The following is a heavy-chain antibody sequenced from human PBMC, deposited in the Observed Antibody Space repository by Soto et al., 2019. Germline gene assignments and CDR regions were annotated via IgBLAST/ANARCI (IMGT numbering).Heavy chain of an antibody. V-gene: IGHV4-38-2*01. CDR2: IYDSETT. J-gene: IGHJ4*02. CDR3: ASKLGAYFDS. D-gene: IGHD7-27*01. CDR1: GYSISSAFY. Sequence: SETRSLTCAVSGYSISSAFYGGWIRQPPTMGLEWIGSIYDSETTDYTPSLKSRVTISVDPSKNQFSLRLRSVTAADTAVYYCASKLGAYFDSWSQGTLVTVSS.